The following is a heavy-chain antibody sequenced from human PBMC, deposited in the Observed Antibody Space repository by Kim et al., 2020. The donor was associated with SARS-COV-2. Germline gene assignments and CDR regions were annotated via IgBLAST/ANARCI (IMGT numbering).Heavy chain of an antibody. D-gene: IGHD3-10*01. CDR3: ARFYGSGSLIDY. V-gene: IGHV1-3*01. J-gene: IGHJ4*02. CDR2: INVDKGNT. Sequence: ASVKVSCKASGYTFTNYNIHWVRQAPGQGLEWMGWINVDKGNTKYSERFQGRVTITRDTSASMAYMVLSSLRSEDTALHYCARFYGSGSLIDYWGQGTLV. CDR1: GYTFTNYN.